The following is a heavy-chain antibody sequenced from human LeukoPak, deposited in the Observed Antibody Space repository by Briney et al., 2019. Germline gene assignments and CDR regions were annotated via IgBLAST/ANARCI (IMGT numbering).Heavy chain of an antibody. V-gene: IGHV3-23*01. D-gene: IGHD5-18*01. CDR3: AKGLDTAMVNSFDY. J-gene: IGHJ4*02. CDR1: GFAFSSYA. Sequence: PGGSLRLSCAASGFAFSSYAMSWVRQAPGEGLEWVSAISGSGGSTYYADSVKGRFTISRDNSKNTLYLQMNSLRAEDTAVYYCAKGLDTAMVNSFDYWGQGTLVTVSS. CDR2: ISGSGGST.